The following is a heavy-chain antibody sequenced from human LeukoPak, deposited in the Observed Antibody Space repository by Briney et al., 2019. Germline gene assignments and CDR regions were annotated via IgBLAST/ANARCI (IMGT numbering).Heavy chain of an antibody. J-gene: IGHJ4*02. CDR3: ARVRYSYGYNPQLFDY. V-gene: IGHV1-69*01. CDR1: GGTFSSYA. D-gene: IGHD5-18*01. CDR2: IIPIFGTA. Sequence: GASVKVSCKASGGTFSSYAISWVRQAPGQGLEWMGGIIPIFGTANYAQKFQGRVTITADESTSTAYMELSSLRSEDTAVYYCARVRYSYGYNPQLFDYWGQGTLVTVSS.